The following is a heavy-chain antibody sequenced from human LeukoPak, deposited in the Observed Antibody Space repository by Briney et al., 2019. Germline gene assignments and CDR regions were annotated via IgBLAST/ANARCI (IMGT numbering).Heavy chain of an antibody. D-gene: IGHD1-7*01. CDR3: ARPRYNWNYYFDY. V-gene: IGHV4-39*01. J-gene: IGHJ4*02. Sequence: SETLSLTCTVSGASISSISYYWGWIRQPPGKGLEWIGTIYYGGSTCYNPSLKCRVTISVDTSKNQFSLKLNSVTAADTAVYFCARPRYNWNYYFDYWGQGILVTVSS. CDR2: IYYGGST. CDR1: GASISSISYY.